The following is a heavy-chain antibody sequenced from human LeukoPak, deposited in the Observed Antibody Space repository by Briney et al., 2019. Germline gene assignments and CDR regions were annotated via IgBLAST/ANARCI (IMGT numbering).Heavy chain of an antibody. J-gene: IGHJ4*02. CDR1: GFTFSSYA. CDR3: AKPDCSSTSCYPEGFDY. Sequence: QTGGSLRLSCAASGFTFSSYAMSWVRQAPGKELEWVSAISGSGGSTYYADSVKGRFTISRDNSKNTLYLQMNSLRAEDTAVYYCAKPDCSSTSCYPEGFDYWGQGTLVTVSS. CDR2: ISGSGGST. D-gene: IGHD2-2*01. V-gene: IGHV3-23*01.